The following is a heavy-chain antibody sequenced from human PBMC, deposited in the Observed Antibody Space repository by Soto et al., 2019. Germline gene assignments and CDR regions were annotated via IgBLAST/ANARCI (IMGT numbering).Heavy chain of an antibody. D-gene: IGHD5-18*01. CDR3: ARHETAMAPADY. CDR2: IYPGDSDP. J-gene: IGHJ4*02. Sequence: PGESLKISCKGSVYSFTSYSIGCVLQMPGKGLEWMGLIYPGDSDPRYSPSFQGQVTISADKSISTAYLQWSSLKASDTAMYYCARHETAMAPADYWGQGTLVTVS. V-gene: IGHV5-51*01. CDR1: VYSFTSYS.